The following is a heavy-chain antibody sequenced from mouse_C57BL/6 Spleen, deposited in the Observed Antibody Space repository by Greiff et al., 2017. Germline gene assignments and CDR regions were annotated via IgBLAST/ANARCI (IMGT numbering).Heavy chain of an antibody. V-gene: IGHV1-61*01. Sequence: QVQLQQPGAELVRPGSSVKLSCKASGYTFTSYWMDWVKQRPGQGLEWIGNSYPSDSETHYNQKFKDKATLTVDKSSSTAYMQLSSLTSEDSAVYYCARNYYGIRGFDYWGQGTTLTVSS. D-gene: IGHD1-1*01. CDR2: SYPSDSET. CDR1: GYTFTSYW. CDR3: ARNYYGIRGFDY. J-gene: IGHJ2*01.